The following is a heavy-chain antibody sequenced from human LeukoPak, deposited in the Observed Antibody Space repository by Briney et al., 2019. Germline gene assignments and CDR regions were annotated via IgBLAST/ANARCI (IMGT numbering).Heavy chain of an antibody. CDR3: AKAPGVWGSAFDI. CDR1: GFTFSSYG. Sequence: PGGSLRLSCAASGFTFSSYGMHWVRQAPGKGLEWVAVISYDGSSKDYADSVKGRFTISRDNSKNTLYLQMNSLRVEDTAVYYCAKAPGVWGSAFDIWGQGTMVTVSS. D-gene: IGHD3-16*01. V-gene: IGHV3-30*18. J-gene: IGHJ3*02. CDR2: ISYDGSSK.